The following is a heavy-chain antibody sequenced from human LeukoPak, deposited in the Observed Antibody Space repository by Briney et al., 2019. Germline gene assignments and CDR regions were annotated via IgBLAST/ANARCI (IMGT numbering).Heavy chain of an antibody. V-gene: IGHV4-34*01. D-gene: IGHD3-10*01. CDR2: INHSGST. CDR1: GGSFSGYY. J-gene: IGHJ4*02. Sequence: SETLSLTCAVYGGSFSGYYWSWIRQPPGKGLEWTGEINHSGSTNYNPSLKGRVTISVDTSKNQFSLKLSSVTAADTAVYYCARCPSYYLFDYWGQGTLVTVSS. CDR3: ARCPSYYLFDY.